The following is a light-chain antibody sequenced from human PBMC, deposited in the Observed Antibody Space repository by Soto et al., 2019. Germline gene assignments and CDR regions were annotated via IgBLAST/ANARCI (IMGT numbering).Light chain of an antibody. CDR1: QSVSSSY. V-gene: IGKV3D-20*02. Sequence: EIVLTQSPGTLSLSPGEIATLSCSASQSVSSSYLAWYQQKPGQAPRLLIYGASSRATGIPDRFSGSGSGTDFTLTISRLEPEDFAVYYCQQRSNWPRTFGQGTKVDI. CDR3: QQRSNWPRT. CDR2: GAS. J-gene: IGKJ1*01.